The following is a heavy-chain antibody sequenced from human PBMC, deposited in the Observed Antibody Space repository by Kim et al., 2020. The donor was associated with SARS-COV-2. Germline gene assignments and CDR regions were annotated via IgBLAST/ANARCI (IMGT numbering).Heavy chain of an antibody. J-gene: IGHJ5*02. CDR1: GGSFSGYY. D-gene: IGHD3-10*01. Sequence: SETLSLTCAVYGGSFSGYYWSWIRQPPGKGLEWIGEINHSGSTNYNPSLKSRVTISVDTSKNQFSLKLSSVTAADTAVYYCARGPLYYYGSGSYYGYGRWFDPWGQGTLVTVSS. CDR2: INHSGST. V-gene: IGHV4-34*01. CDR3: ARGPLYYYGSGSYYGYGRWFDP.